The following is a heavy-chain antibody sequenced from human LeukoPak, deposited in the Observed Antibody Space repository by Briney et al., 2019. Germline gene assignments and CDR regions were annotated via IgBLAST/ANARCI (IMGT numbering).Heavy chain of an antibody. Sequence: PSETLSLTCAVYGGSFSGYYWSWIRQPPGKGLEWIGEINHSGSTNYNPSLKSRVTISVDTSKNQFSLKLSSVTAADTAVYYCARVGGYCSSTSCYQSRSFSRYYYYGMDVWGQGTTVTVSS. CDR1: GGSFSGYY. D-gene: IGHD2-2*01. CDR3: ARVGGYCSSTSCYQSRSFSRYYYYGMDV. J-gene: IGHJ6*02. CDR2: INHSGST. V-gene: IGHV4-34*01.